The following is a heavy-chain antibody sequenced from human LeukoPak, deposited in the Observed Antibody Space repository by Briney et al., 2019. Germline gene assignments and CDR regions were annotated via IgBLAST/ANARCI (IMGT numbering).Heavy chain of an antibody. CDR2: INPNSGST. J-gene: IGHJ6*02. CDR3: ARAPIAVAGYYYYYGMDV. Sequence: ASVKVSCKASGYTFTGYYMHWVRQAPGQGLEWMGWINPNSGSTNYAQKFQGWVTMTRDTSISTAYMELSRLRSDDTAVYYCARAPIAVAGYYYYYGMDVWGQGTTVTVSS. V-gene: IGHV1-2*04. D-gene: IGHD6-19*01. CDR1: GYTFTGYY.